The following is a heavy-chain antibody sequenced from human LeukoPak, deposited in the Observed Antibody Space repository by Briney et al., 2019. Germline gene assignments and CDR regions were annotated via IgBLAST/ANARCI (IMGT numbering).Heavy chain of an antibody. V-gene: IGHV5-51*01. D-gene: IGHD2-2*01. CDR3: ARRQGCSSTSCPPDY. Sequence: GESLKISCRGSGDSITTYWIGWVRQMPGKGLEWMGIIYPGDSDTRYSPSFQGQVTMSADKSINTAYLQWSSLKASDTAMYYCARRQGCSSTSCPPDYWGQGTLVTVSS. CDR1: GDSITTYW. CDR2: IYPGDSDT. J-gene: IGHJ4*02.